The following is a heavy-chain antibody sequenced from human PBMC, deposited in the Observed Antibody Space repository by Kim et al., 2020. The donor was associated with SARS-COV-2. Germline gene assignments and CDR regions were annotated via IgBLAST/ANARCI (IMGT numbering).Heavy chain of an antibody. J-gene: IGHJ4*02. CDR3: ARHVAD. CDR2: TYYRSKWFS. V-gene: IGHV6-1*01. CDR1: GDTVSSNSVT. Sequence: SQTLSLTCAISGDTVSSNSVTWNWFRQSPSRGLEWLGRTYYRSKWFSDYAMSVKSRITISPDTSKNQFSLQLESVTPEDTAVYYCARHVADWGQGTLVTVSS.